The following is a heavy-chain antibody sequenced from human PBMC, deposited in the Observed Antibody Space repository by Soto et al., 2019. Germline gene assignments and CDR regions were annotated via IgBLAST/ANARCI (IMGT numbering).Heavy chain of an antibody. Sequence: QVQLQESGPGLVKPSETLSLTCTVSGGSIISSYYWSWIRQAPGKGLEWIGHISDSGATNYNPSLKSRVTISVDTSKGHFPLKLTSVTAADTAVYYCASVQRDGSGWNHFQHWGQGTQVIVSS. D-gene: IGHD6-19*01. CDR2: ISDSGAT. CDR3: ASVQRDGSGWNHFQH. V-gene: IGHV4-61*03. CDR1: GGSIISSYY. J-gene: IGHJ1*01.